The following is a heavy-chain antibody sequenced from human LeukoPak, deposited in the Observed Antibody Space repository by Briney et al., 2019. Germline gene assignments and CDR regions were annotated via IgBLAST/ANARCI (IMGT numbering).Heavy chain of an antibody. V-gene: IGHV4-39*01. CDR1: GGSISSSSYY. Sequence: SETLSLTCTVSGGSISSSSYYWGWIRQPPGKGLEWIGSIYYSGSTYYNPSLKSRVTISVDTSKNQFSPKLSSVTAADTAVYYCARQGVGILTGVDYWGQGTLVTVSS. CDR3: ARQGVGILTGVDY. CDR2: IYYSGST. J-gene: IGHJ4*02. D-gene: IGHD3-9*01.